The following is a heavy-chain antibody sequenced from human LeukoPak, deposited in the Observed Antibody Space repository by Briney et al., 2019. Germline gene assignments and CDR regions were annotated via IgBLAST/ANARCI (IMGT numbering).Heavy chain of an antibody. D-gene: IGHD6-19*01. CDR1: GGSISSSNW. Sequence: SGTLSLTCAVSGGSISSSNWWSWVRQPPGKGLEWIGEIYHSGSTNYNPSLKGRVTTSVGRSKNQFSLKLSSVTAADTAVYYCARVSHEYSSGWYDSPGGHDYWGQGTLVTVSS. V-gene: IGHV4-4*02. CDR2: IYHSGST. J-gene: IGHJ4*02. CDR3: ARVSHEYSSGWYDSPGGHDY.